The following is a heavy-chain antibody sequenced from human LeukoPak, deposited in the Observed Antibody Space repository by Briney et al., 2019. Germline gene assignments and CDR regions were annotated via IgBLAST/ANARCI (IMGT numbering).Heavy chain of an antibody. CDR1: GFTFSSYA. CDR3: ARVSGSYGDSAY. D-gene: IGHD1-26*01. V-gene: IGHV3-23*01. Sequence: GGSLRLSCAASGFTFSSYAMSWVRQAPGKGLEWVSAISGSGGSTYYADSVKGRFTISRDNSKNTLYLQMNSLRDEDTALYYCARVSGSYGDSAYWGQGTLVTVSS. J-gene: IGHJ4*02. CDR2: ISGSGGST.